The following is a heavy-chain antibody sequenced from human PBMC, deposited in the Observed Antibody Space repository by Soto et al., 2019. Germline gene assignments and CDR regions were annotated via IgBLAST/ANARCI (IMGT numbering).Heavy chain of an antibody. J-gene: IGHJ6*03. Sequence: GASVKVSCKASGYTFTSYDINWVRQATGQGLEWMGWMNPNSGNTGYAQKLQGRVTMTRNTSISTAYMELSSLRSEDTAVYYCARSLSSSSWYFSYYYYYMDVWGKGTTVTVSS. V-gene: IGHV1-8*01. CDR2: MNPNSGNT. CDR1: GYTFTSYD. D-gene: IGHD6-13*01. CDR3: ARSLSSSSWYFSYYYYYMDV.